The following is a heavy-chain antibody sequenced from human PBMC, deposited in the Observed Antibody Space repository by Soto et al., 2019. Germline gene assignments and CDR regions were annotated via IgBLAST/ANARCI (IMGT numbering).Heavy chain of an antibody. Sequence: QVQLQESGPGLVKPSQTLSLTCTVSGGSISSGGYYWSWIRQHPGKGLEWIGYIYYSGSTYYNPSRKIRVTISVDTSKNQFSLKLSSVTAADTAVYYCARDLRFRGFYGMDVWGQGTTVTVSS. V-gene: IGHV4-31*03. CDR1: GGSISSGGYY. CDR3: ARDLRFRGFYGMDV. J-gene: IGHJ6*02. CDR2: IYYSGST. D-gene: IGHD3-10*01.